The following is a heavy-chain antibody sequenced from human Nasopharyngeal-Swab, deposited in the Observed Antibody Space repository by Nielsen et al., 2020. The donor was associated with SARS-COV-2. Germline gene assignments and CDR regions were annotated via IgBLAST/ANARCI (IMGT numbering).Heavy chain of an antibody. J-gene: IGHJ4*02. D-gene: IGHD6-13*01. CDR3: ARDSPENKAQQLVNFDY. CDR1: GFTFSSYS. Sequence: GGSLRLSCAASGFTFSSYSMNWVRQAPGKGLEWVSSSSSSSSYIYYADSVKGRFTISRDNAKNSLYLQMNSLRAEDTAVYYCARDSPENKAQQLVNFDYWGQGTLVTVSS. V-gene: IGHV3-21*01. CDR2: SSSSSSYI.